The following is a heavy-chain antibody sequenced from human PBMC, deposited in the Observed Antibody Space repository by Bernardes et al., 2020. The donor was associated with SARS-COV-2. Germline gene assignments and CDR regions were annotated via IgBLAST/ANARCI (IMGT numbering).Heavy chain of an antibody. CDR1: GLTVSDNY. CDR3: AKDWVDEYGGIDY. J-gene: IGHJ4*02. CDR2: MYSGGST. D-gene: IGHD4-17*01. Sequence: GGSLRLSCAASGLTVSDNYMTWVRQAPGKGLEWVALMYSGGSTYYADSVKGRFTISRDNSKNSLYLQMNTLRAEDTAVYYCAKDWVDEYGGIDYWGQGTLVTVSS. V-gene: IGHV3-53*01.